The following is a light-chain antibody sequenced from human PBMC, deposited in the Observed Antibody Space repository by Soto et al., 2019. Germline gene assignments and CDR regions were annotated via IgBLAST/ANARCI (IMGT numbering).Light chain of an antibody. CDR2: DVT. V-gene: IGLV2-14*01. Sequence: QSVLTQPASVSGSPVQSIAISCMGTSSNGGGYNYVSWYQQHPVRAPKLMIYDVTNRPSGVCDRFSGSKSGNTASLTISGLQAEDEADYTCSSYTSSSTPYVFRTGTRSQS. CDR3: SSYTSSSTPYV. J-gene: IGLJ1*01. CDR1: SSNGGGYNY.